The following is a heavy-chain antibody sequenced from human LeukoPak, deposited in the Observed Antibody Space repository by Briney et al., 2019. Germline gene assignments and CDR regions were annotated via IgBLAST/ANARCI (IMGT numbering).Heavy chain of an antibody. V-gene: IGHV3-7*04. Sequence: PGRCLRLSCSVSGFTFSSYRMSCVRQAPGKGLEWVANIKQDGSEKYYLHSVKGRFTISRDNTKNSLYLQMNSLRAEDTAVYYCARDYSGWYYYWGQGTLVTVSS. CDR2: IKQDGSEK. CDR1: GFTFSSYR. D-gene: IGHD6-19*01. CDR3: ARDYSGWYYY. J-gene: IGHJ4*02.